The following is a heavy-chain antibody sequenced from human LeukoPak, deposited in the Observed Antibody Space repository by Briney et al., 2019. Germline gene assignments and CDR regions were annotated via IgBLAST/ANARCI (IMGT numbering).Heavy chain of an antibody. D-gene: IGHD5-18*01. V-gene: IGHV3-30*18. CDR1: GFTFSSYG. Sequence: GGSLRLSCAASGFTFSSYGMHWVRQAPGKGLEWVAVISYDGSNKYYADSVKGRFTISRDNSKNTLYLQMNSLRAEDTAVYYCAKAHTAMGTGGFDYWGQGTLVTVSS. CDR3: AKAHTAMGTGGFDY. CDR2: ISYDGSNK. J-gene: IGHJ4*02.